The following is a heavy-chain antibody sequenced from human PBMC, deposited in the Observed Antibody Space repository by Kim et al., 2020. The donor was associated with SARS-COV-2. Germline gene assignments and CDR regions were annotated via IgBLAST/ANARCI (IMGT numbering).Heavy chain of an antibody. V-gene: IGHV1-46*01. Sequence: AQKFQGRVTMTRETSTSTVYMELSSLRSEDTAVYYCARPAGDYGTYYFDYWGQGTLVTVSS. J-gene: IGHJ4*02. CDR3: ARPAGDYGTYYFDY. D-gene: IGHD4-17*01.